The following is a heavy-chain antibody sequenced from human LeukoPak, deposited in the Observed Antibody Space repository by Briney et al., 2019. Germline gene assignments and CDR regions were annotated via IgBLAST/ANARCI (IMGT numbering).Heavy chain of an antibody. Sequence: PSETLSLTCAVYVGSFSGYFWSWVRQPPGKGLEWIGEINHSGSTNYNPSLKSRVTISLDASKSQFSLKLSSVTAADTAVYYCARRIGYSSAWPHWYFDLWGRGTLVTVS. CDR2: INHSGST. J-gene: IGHJ2*01. D-gene: IGHD6-19*01. CDR1: VGSFSGYF. V-gene: IGHV4-34*01. CDR3: ARRIGYSSAWPHWYFDL.